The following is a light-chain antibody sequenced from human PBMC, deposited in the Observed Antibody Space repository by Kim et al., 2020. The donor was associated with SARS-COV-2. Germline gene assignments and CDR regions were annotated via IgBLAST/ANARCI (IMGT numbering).Light chain of an antibody. J-gene: IGKJ4*01. Sequence: ESVGDRVTITCRASQGISSYLVWYQQKPGKAPKLLIYAASSLQSGVPSRFSGSGSGTDFTLTISSLQPEDFATYYCQQANSFPPTFGGGTKVDIK. V-gene: IGKV1-12*01. CDR3: QQANSFPPT. CDR1: QGISSY. CDR2: AAS.